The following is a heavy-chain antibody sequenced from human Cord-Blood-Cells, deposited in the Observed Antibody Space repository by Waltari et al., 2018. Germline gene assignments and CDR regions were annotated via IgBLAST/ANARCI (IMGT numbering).Heavy chain of an antibody. Sequence: VQLVQSGAEVKQPGESLKISCQGSGYSFTSYWIGWVRRIPGKGLGWMGTIYPGDSNNRYSPSVQGQVTISADKSISTAYLQWSSLKASDTAMYYCATASGIAAAGVAFDYWGQGTLVTVSS. CDR3: ATASGIAAAGVAFDY. V-gene: IGHV5-51*01. CDR2: IYPGDSNN. CDR1: GYSFTSYW. J-gene: IGHJ4*02. D-gene: IGHD6-13*01.